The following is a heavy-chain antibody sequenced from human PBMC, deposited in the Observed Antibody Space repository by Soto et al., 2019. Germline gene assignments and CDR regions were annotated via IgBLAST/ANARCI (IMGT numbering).Heavy chain of an antibody. J-gene: IGHJ4*02. CDR3: ARMKPRGPYYFDF. V-gene: IGHV2-70*04. CDR1: GFSLRTPTMR. D-gene: IGHD3-10*01. CDR2: IDWNDEK. Sequence: SGPTLVNPTQTLTLTCTVAGFSLRTPTMRVSWLRQPPGKALEWLGRIDWNDEKFYNTSLTPRLTISKDTSNNRVVLTLTNVGPMDTATYFCARMKPRGPYYFDFWGQGALVTVSS.